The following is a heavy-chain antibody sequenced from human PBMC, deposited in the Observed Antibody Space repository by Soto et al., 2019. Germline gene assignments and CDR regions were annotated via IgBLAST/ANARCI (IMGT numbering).Heavy chain of an antibody. J-gene: IGHJ5*02. D-gene: IGHD3-16*01. V-gene: IGHV3-74*01. CDR1: GFTFSSYW. CDR2: INSDGSST. Sequence: GGSLRLSCAASGFTFSSYWMHWVRQAPGKGLVWVSRINSDGSSTSYADSVKGRFTISRDNAKNTLYLQMNSLTAADTAVYYCAGHLGYCDTNTCSPYKWFDPWGQGTLVTVSS. CDR3: AGHLGYCDTNTCSPYKWFDP.